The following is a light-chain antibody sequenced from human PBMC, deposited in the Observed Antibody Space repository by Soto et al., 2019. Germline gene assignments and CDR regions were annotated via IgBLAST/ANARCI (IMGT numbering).Light chain of an antibody. J-gene: IGKJ2*01. CDR2: DAS. V-gene: IGKV3-11*01. CDR1: QSVSSY. Sequence: EIVLTQSPATLSLSPGERATLSCRASQSVSSYLAWYQQKPGQAHRLLIYDASNRATGIPARFSGSGSVTDFTLTISSLEPEAFAVYYCQQRSNWPSYTFGQGTKLEIK. CDR3: QQRSNWPSYT.